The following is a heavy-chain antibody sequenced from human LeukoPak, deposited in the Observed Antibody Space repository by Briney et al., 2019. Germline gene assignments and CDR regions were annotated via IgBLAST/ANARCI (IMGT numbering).Heavy chain of an antibody. J-gene: IGHJ6*02. CDR3: AKAFITMVRGVWGRVGMDV. CDR2: ISYDGSNK. D-gene: IGHD3-10*01. CDR1: GFTFSSYG. V-gene: IGHV3-30*18. Sequence: GGSLRLSCAAFGFTFSSYGMHWVRQAPGKGLEWVAVISYDGSNKYYADSVKGRFTISRDDSKNTLYLQMNSLRAEDTAVYYCAKAFITMVRGVWGRVGMDVWGQGTTVTVSS.